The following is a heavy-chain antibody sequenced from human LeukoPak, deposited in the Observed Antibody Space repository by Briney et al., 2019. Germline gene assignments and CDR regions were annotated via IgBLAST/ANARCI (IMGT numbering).Heavy chain of an antibody. CDR1: GGSIRSSSYY. Sequence: PSETLSLTCTVSGGSIRSSSYYWGWIRQAPGKGLEWIGSIYYSGSTYYNPSLKSRVTISVDTSKNQFSLKLSSVTAADTAVFFCVRAERLGPFLYYFDYWGQGTLVTVSS. D-gene: IGHD5/OR15-5a*01. J-gene: IGHJ4*02. V-gene: IGHV4-39*01. CDR3: VRAERLGPFLYYFDY. CDR2: IYYSGST.